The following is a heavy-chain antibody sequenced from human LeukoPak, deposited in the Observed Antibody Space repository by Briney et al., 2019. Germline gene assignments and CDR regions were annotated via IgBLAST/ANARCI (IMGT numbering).Heavy chain of an antibody. CDR2: IKQDGSEK. CDR1: GFTFRSYW. Sequence: GGSLRLSCAASGFTFRSYWMSWVRQAPGKGLEWVANIKQDGSEKYYVDSVKGRFTISRDNAKNSLYLQMNSLRAEDTAVYYCARVEDSSGYYRPFDYWGQGTLVTVSS. D-gene: IGHD3-22*01. J-gene: IGHJ4*02. V-gene: IGHV3-7*01. CDR3: ARVEDSSGYYRPFDY.